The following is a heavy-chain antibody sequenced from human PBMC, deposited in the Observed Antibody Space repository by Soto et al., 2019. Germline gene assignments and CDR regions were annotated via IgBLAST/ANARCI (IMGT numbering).Heavy chain of an antibody. J-gene: IGHJ4*02. V-gene: IGHV4-59*08. CDR3: ARRWGSAADY. CDR1: GGSISSYY. D-gene: IGHD2-15*01. Sequence: SETLSLTCTVSGGSISSYYWSWIRQPPGKGLEWIGYIYYSGTTNYNPSLKSRVTISVDTSKNQFSLKLSSVTAADTAVYYCARRWGSAADYWGQGTLVTVSS. CDR2: IYYSGTT.